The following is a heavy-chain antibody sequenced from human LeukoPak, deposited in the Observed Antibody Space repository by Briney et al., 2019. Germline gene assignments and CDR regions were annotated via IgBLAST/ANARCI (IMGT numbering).Heavy chain of an antibody. V-gene: IGHV3-23*01. CDR1: GFTFSNYV. D-gene: IGHD3-16*01. J-gene: IGHJ4*02. Sequence: GGSLRLSCAASGFTFSNYVMSWVRQAPGKGLEWVSVITSSGDVYYGGSVQGRFTISRDNSKNTLFLQMNSLRAEDTARYYCAKIDDWGRPSYLDYWGQGTPVTVSS. CDR2: ITSSGDV. CDR3: AKIDDWGRPSYLDY.